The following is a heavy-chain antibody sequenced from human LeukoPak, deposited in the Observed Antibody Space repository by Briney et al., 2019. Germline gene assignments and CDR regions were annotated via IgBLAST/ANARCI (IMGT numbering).Heavy chain of an antibody. CDR2: IWYDGSNK. V-gene: IGHV3-33*01. CDR1: GFTFSSYG. CDR3: ARDHNDILTY. Sequence: GGSLRLSCAASGFTFSSYGMHWVRQAPGKGLEWLAVIWYDGSNKYYADSVKGRFTISRDNSKNTLYLRMNSLRAEDTAVYYCARDHNDILTYWGQGTLVTVSS. D-gene: IGHD3-9*01. J-gene: IGHJ4*02.